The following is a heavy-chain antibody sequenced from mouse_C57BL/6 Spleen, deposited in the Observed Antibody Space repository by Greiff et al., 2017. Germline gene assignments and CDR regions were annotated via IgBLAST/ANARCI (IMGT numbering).Heavy chain of an antibody. Sequence: QVQLKESGPELVKPGASVKISCKASGYAFSSSWMNWVKQRPGKGLEWIGRIYPGDGDTNYNGKFKGKATLTADKSSSTAYMQLSSLTSEDSAVYFCASYDGYPYYWGQGTTLTVSS. D-gene: IGHD2-3*01. CDR1: GYAFSSSW. V-gene: IGHV1-82*01. CDR2: IYPGDGDT. J-gene: IGHJ2*01. CDR3: ASYDGYPYY.